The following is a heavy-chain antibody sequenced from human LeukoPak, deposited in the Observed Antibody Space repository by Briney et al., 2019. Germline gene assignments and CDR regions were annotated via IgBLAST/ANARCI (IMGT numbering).Heavy chain of an antibody. CDR3: ARLSPIPYYDFWSGYPDAFDI. D-gene: IGHD3-3*01. V-gene: IGHV4-34*01. CDR2: INHSGST. Sequence: SETLSLTCAVYGGSFSGYYWSWVRQPPGKGLEWVGEINHSGSTNYNPSLKSRVTIAVYTSKKQFSLTLSTVTAADTDVYYCARLSPIPYYDFWSGYPDAFDIWGQGTIVTVSS. CDR1: GGSFSGYY. J-gene: IGHJ3*02.